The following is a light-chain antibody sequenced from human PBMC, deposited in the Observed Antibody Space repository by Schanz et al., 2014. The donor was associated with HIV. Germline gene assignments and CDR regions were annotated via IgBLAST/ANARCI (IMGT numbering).Light chain of an antibody. Sequence: QAVVTQPPSASGTPGQRVTISCSGSSSNIGSHTVNWYQQLPGTAPKLLMYSNDLRPSGVPDRFSGSKSGTSASLAISGLQSADEADYYCAAWDDSLSGWVFGGGTKVTVL. V-gene: IGLV1-44*01. CDR3: AAWDDSLSGWV. CDR1: SSNIGSHT. CDR2: SND. J-gene: IGLJ3*02.